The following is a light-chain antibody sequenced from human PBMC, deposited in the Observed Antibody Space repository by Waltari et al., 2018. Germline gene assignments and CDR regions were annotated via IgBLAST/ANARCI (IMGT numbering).Light chain of an antibody. J-gene: IGKJ1*01. CDR3: QHYVRLPVT. Sequence: EIVLTQSPGTLSLSPGERATLSCRASQSISRTLAWYQQKPGQAPRLLIYGASTRPTGIPDRFSGSGSGTDFSLTISRLEPEDCAVYYCQHYVRLPVTFGQGTKVEIK. V-gene: IGKV3-20*01. CDR1: QSISRT. CDR2: GAS.